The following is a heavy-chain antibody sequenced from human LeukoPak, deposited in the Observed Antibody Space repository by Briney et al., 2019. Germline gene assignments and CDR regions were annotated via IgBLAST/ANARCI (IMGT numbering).Heavy chain of an antibody. Sequence: GGSLRLSCVVSGFTFTNFAMSWVRQTPGKGLECVSTISGSGGSTYYADSVKGRFTISRDNAKNSLYLQMNSLRAEDTAVYYCARSFDVWGRGTLVTVSS. V-gene: IGHV3-23*01. CDR2: ISGSGGST. J-gene: IGHJ2*01. CDR3: ARSFDV. CDR1: GFTFTNFA.